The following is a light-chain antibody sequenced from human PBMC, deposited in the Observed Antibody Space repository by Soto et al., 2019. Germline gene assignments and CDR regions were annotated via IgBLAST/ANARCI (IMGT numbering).Light chain of an antibody. V-gene: IGKV3-20*01. CDR1: QSVSSSY. CDR3: QRFNRWPLA. Sequence: EIVLTQSPGTLSLSPGERATLSCRASQSVSSSYLAWYQQKPGQAPRLLIYGASSRATGIPDRFSGSGSGTDFTLTISRLEPEDFGVYYCQRFNRWPLAFGGGTKVDIK. J-gene: IGKJ4*01. CDR2: GAS.